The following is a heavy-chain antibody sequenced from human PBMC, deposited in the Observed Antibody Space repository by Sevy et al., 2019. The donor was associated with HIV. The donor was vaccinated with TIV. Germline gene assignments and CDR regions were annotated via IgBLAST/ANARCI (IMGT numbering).Heavy chain of an antibody. D-gene: IGHD3-10*01. CDR2: LSYDGNYK. Sequence: GGSLRLSCAASGFTFSNYGMHWVRRAPGKGLEWVAGLSYDGNYKDYADSVKGRFTISRDNSKNTYLLVNSLRAEDTAVYYCAKDMYTGSAWEMYYYYHGMDVWGQGTTVTVSS. J-gene: IGHJ6*01. CDR1: GFTFSNYG. CDR3: AKDMYTGSAWEMYYYYHGMDV. V-gene: IGHV3-30*18.